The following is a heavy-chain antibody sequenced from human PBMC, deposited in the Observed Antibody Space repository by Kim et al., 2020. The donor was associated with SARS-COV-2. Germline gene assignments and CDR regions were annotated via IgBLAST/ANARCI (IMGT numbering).Heavy chain of an antibody. CDR2: ISYDGSNK. CDR3: ARDEGWFGEGGGFDY. CDR1: GFTFSSYA. J-gene: IGHJ4*02. D-gene: IGHD3-10*01. V-gene: IGHV3-30-3*01. Sequence: GGSLRLSCAASGFTFSSYAMHWVRQAPGKGLEWVAVISYDGSNKYYADSVKGRFTISRDNSKNTLYLQMNSLRAEDTAVYYCARDEGWFGEGGGFDYWGQGTLVTVSS.